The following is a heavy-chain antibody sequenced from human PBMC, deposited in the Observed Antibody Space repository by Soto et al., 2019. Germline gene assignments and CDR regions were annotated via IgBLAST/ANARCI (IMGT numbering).Heavy chain of an antibody. D-gene: IGHD4-17*01. CDR2: ISSSSNYI. CDR1: GFTFSSYN. Sequence: ESGGGLVKPGGSLRLSCTASGFTFSSYNMNWVRQAPGKGLEWVSSISSSSNYIYYADSMKGRFTISRDNAKNSLYLQMNSLRAEDTAVYYCAREHAYGDPNSFDYWGQGTLVTVSS. V-gene: IGHV3-21*01. CDR3: AREHAYGDPNSFDY. J-gene: IGHJ4*02.